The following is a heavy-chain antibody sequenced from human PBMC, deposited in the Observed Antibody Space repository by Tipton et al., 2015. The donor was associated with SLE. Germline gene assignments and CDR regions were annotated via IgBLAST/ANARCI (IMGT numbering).Heavy chain of an antibody. CDR2: INHSGST. J-gene: IGHJ3*02. CDR3: ASVGGLGAFDI. CDR1: GGSFSAYY. D-gene: IGHD4-23*01. V-gene: IGHV4-34*01. Sequence: TLSLTCAVYGGSFSAYYWSWIRQPPGKGLEWIGEINHSGSTNSNPSLKSRVTISVDKSKNQFSLKLSSVTAADTAVYYCASVGGLGAFDIWGQGTMVTVSS.